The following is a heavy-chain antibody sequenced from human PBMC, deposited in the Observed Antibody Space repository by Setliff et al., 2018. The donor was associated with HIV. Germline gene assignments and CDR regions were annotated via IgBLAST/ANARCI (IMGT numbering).Heavy chain of an antibody. Sequence: LRLSFAASGFTFSSYAMHWVRQAPGKGLEWVAVISYDGSNKYYADSVKGRFTISRDNSKNTLYLQMNSLRAEDTAVDYCARSRRMVVTDAFDIWGQGTMVTVSS. J-gene: IGHJ3*02. V-gene: IGHV3-30*04. CDR3: ARSRRMVVTDAFDI. CDR2: ISYDGSNK. D-gene: IGHD2-21*02. CDR1: GFTFSSYA.